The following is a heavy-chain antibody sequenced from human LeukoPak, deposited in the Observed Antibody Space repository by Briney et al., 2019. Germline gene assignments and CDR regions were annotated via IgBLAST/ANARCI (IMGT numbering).Heavy chain of an antibody. CDR3: ARDLPNSGWDAGAFDI. Sequence: GGSLRLSCAASGFTFSYYYMSWIRQAPGKGLEWGSYISSSGSTIYYADSVKGRFTISRDNAKNSLYLQMNSLRAEDTAVYYCARDLPNSGWDAGAFDIWGQGTMVTVSS. J-gene: IGHJ3*02. V-gene: IGHV3-11*01. CDR2: ISSSGSTI. D-gene: IGHD6-19*01. CDR1: GFTFSYYY.